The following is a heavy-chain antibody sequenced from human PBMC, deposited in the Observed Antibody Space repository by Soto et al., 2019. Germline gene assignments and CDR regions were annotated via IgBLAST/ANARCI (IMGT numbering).Heavy chain of an antibody. CDR1: GYTFTSYD. CDR2: MNPNSGNT. D-gene: IGHD6-13*01. J-gene: IGHJ5*02. Sequence: ASVKVSCKASGYTFTSYDINWVRQATGQGLEWMGWMNPNSGNTDYAQKFQGRVTMTTDTSMSTAYMELRSLRSDDTAVYYCARMRVIAAAGTRFDPWGQGTLVTVSS. V-gene: IGHV1-8*01. CDR3: ARMRVIAAAGTRFDP.